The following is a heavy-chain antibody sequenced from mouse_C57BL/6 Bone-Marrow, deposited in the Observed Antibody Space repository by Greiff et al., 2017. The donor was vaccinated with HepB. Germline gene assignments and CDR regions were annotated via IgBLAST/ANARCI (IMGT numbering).Heavy chain of an antibody. CDR3: ARGRRSSDVDYAMDY. Sequence: EVQLQQSGPVLVKPGASVKMSCKASGYTFTDYYMNWVKQSHGKSLEWIGVINPYNGGTSYNQKFKGKATLSVDKSSSTAYMELNSLTSEDSAVYSCARGRRSSDVDYAMDYWGQGTSVTVSS. V-gene: IGHV1-19*01. CDR2: INPYNGGT. CDR1: GYTFTDYY. D-gene: IGHD1-1*01. J-gene: IGHJ4*01.